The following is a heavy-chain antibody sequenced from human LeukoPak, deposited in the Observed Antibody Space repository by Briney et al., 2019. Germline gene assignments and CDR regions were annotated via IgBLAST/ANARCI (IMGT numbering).Heavy chain of an antibody. D-gene: IGHD3-10*01. CDR1: GYAIISGGFS. CDR3: ARSRQASGLFSS. J-gene: IGHJ5*02. V-gene: IGHV4-30-2*01. Sequence: PSETLSLTCTVSGYAIISGGFSWNWIRQPPGKGLEWIGCIYDRGPAHYDPSLKSRFTISVDRPKNQFFLNVTSLTAADTAVYYCARSRQASGLFSSWGQGTLVVVSS. CDR2: IYDRGPA.